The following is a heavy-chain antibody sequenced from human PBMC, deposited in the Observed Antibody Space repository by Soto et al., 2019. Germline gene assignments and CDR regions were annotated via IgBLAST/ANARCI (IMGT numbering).Heavy chain of an antibody. CDR1: VFTFGSFS. CDR3: ARDPYCSGGNCYSDSWFDP. Sequence: PGGSLRLSCAASVFTFGSFSMNWVRQAPGKGLEWGSYISSSSRTVYYADSVKGRFTISRDNAKNSLYLQMNSLRDEDTAVYYCARDPYCSGGNCYSDSWFDPWGQGTLVTVS. J-gene: IGHJ5*02. D-gene: IGHD2-15*01. V-gene: IGHV3-48*02. CDR2: ISSSSRTV.